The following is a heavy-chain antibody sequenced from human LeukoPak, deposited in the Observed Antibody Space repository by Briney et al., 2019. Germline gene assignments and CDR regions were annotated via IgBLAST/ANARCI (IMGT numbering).Heavy chain of an antibody. Sequence: GGSLRLSCAASGFTFSNYAMSWVRQAPGKGLEWVISGSGANTYYADSVKGRFTISRDNSKNTLYLQMNSLRDEDTAVYYCAKDSHWILFDDWGQGTLVTVSS. J-gene: IGHJ4*02. CDR3: AKDSHWILFDD. CDR2: SGSGANT. D-gene: IGHD2-2*03. CDR1: GFTFSNYA. V-gene: IGHV3-23*01.